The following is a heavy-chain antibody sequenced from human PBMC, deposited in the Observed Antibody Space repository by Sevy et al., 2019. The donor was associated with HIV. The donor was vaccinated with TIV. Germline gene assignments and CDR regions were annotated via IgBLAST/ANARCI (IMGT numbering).Heavy chain of an antibody. CDR3: ARRAYGSSHYFDY. J-gene: IGHJ4*02. V-gene: IGHV4-39*02. D-gene: IGHD6-13*01. CDR2: IYYRGNT. CDR1: GDSITSSSYY. Sequence: SETLSLTCSVSGDSITSSSYYWGWIRQPPGKGLEWIGIIYYRGNTYYNPSFKRRVTIFVDTSKNHFSLKMTSVTAADTAFYYCARRAYGSSHYFDYWGQGTLVTVSS.